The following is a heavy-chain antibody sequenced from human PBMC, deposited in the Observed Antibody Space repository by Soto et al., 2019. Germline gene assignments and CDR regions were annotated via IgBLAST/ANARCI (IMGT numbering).Heavy chain of an antibody. CDR3: VHPRSTVQIPPT. CDR1: GFTFSMFS. J-gene: IGHJ5*02. CDR2: ISSNGDST. Sequence: GGSLRLSCSASGFTFSMFSMNWVRQPPGKGLEYVSGISSNGDSTYYADPVKGRFTITRDNSKNTLYLQMSSLRAVDTAVYYCVHPRSTVQIPPTWGQGTLVTVSS. D-gene: IGHD4-17*01. V-gene: IGHV3-64D*06.